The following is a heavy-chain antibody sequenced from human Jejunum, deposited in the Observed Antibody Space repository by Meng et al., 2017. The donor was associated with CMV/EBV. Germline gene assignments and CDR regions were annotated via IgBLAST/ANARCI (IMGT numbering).Heavy chain of an antibody. V-gene: IGHV3-7*01. CDR3: ARQVAGTRGYYYYYYGMDV. D-gene: IGHD6-19*01. CDR1: SSYW. J-gene: IGHJ6*02. CDR2: IKQDESGK. Sequence: SSYWMSWVRQAPGRGLEWVANIKQDESGKYYVDSVKGRFTISRDNAKNSLYLQMNSLRAEDTAVYYCARQVAGTRGYYYYYYGMDVWGQGTTVTVSS.